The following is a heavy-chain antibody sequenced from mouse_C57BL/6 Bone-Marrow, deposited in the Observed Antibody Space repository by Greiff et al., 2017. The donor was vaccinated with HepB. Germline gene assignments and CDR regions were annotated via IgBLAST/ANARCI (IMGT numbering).Heavy chain of an antibody. V-gene: IGHV3-6*01. Sequence: EVQLVESGPGLVKPSQSLSLTCSVTGYSITSGYYWNWIRQFPGNKLEWMGYISYDGSNNYNPSLKNRISITRDTSKNQFFLKLNSVTTEDTATYYCAREGWDWFAYWGQGTLVTVSA. D-gene: IGHD1-1*02. CDR2: ISYDGSN. CDR1: GYSITSGYY. J-gene: IGHJ3*01. CDR3: AREGWDWFAY.